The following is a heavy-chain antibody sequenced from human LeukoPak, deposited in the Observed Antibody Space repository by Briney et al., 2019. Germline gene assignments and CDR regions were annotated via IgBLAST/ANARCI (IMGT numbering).Heavy chain of an antibody. V-gene: IGHV3-23*01. J-gene: IGHJ4*02. CDR1: GFTFSIYA. D-gene: IGHD2-2*01. Sequence: GGSLRLSCAASGFTFSIYAMSWVRQAPGKGLEWVSGISGSGGSTHYADSVKGRFTISRDNSKNTLYLQMNSLRAEDTAVYYCAKDRRGCTSTSCYYRFDYWGQGTLVTVSS. CDR3: AKDRRGCTSTSCYYRFDY. CDR2: ISGSGGST.